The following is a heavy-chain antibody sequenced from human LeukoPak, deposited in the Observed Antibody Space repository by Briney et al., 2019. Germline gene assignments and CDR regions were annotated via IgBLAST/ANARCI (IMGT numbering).Heavy chain of an antibody. CDR1: GYTFTGYY. D-gene: IGHD3-22*01. Sequence: ASVKVSCKASGYTFTGYYMHWVRQAPGQGLEWMGRINPNSGGTNHAQKFQGRVTMTRDTSISTAYMELSRLRSDDTAVYYCAREASGGYDSSGYRLRYFQHWGQGTLVTVSS. CDR2: INPNSGGT. J-gene: IGHJ1*01. V-gene: IGHV1-2*06. CDR3: AREASGGYDSSGYRLRYFQH.